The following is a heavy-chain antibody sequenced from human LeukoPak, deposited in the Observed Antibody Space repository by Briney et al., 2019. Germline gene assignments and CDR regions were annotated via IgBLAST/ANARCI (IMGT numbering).Heavy chain of an antibody. CDR1: GFTFSSYA. CDR3: ANCPYYYRDY. J-gene: IGHJ4*02. Sequence: GGFLRLSCAASGFTFSSYAMSWVRQAPGKGLEWVSAISGSGGSTYYADSVKGRFTISRDNSKNTLYLQMNSLRAEDTAVYYCANCPYYYRDYWGQGTLVTVSS. D-gene: IGHD3-10*01. CDR2: ISGSGGST. V-gene: IGHV3-23*01.